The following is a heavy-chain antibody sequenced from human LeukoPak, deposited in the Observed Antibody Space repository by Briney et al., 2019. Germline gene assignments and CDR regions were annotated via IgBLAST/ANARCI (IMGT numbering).Heavy chain of an antibody. CDR1: GFTVSSNY. CDR2: IYSGGST. Sequence: GGSLRLSCAASGFTVSSNYMSWVRQAPGKGLEWVSVIYSGGSTYYADSVKDRFTISRDNSKNTLYLQMNSLRAEDTAVYYCTKDRNFATGVAWGYRYFYGLDVWGQGTTVTVS. V-gene: IGHV3-53*01. D-gene: IGHD3-16*01. J-gene: IGHJ6*02. CDR3: TKDRNFATGVAWGYRYFYGLDV.